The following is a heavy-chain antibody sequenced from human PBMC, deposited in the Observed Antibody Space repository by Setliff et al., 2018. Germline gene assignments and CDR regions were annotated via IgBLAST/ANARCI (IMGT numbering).Heavy chain of an antibody. Sequence: ASVKVSCKASGYTFTGYAMYWVRQAPGQRLEWMGWINAGTGYAKYSQEFQGRVTITRDTPASTVYMELSSLRSEDMAVYYCARGRDGGYVYYYYYYMDVWGKGTTVTVSS. D-gene: IGHD5-12*01. V-gene: IGHV1-3*03. CDR2: INAGTGYA. CDR3: ARGRDGGYVYYYYYYMDV. J-gene: IGHJ6*03. CDR1: GYTFTGYA.